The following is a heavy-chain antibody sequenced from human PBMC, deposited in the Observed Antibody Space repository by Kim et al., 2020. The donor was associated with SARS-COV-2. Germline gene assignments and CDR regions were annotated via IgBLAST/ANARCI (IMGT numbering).Heavy chain of an antibody. CDR2: ISHSGST. Sequence: SETLSLTCAVYGGSFSGYYWSWIRQPPGKGLEWIGEISHSGSTNYNPSLKSRVTISVDTSKNQFSLKLSSVTAADTAVYYCARGRLPTIFGVVIFRYGMDVWGQGTTVTVSS. CDR3: ARGRLPTIFGVVIFRYGMDV. J-gene: IGHJ6*02. D-gene: IGHD3-3*01. V-gene: IGHV4-34*01. CDR1: GGSFSGYY.